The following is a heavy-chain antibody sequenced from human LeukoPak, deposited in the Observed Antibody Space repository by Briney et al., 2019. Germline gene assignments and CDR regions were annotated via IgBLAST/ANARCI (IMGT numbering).Heavy chain of an antibody. CDR3: ARHGLGIDY. V-gene: IGHV5-51*01. CDR2: IYPGDSDT. J-gene: IGHJ4*02. Sequence: WASASVSCSDARYSCSSYVLISVGQVSGKKLEWMGIIYPGDSDTRYSPSFQGQVTISADKSISTAYLQWSSLKASDTAMYYCARHGLGIDYWGQGTLVTVSS. CDR1: RYSCSSYV.